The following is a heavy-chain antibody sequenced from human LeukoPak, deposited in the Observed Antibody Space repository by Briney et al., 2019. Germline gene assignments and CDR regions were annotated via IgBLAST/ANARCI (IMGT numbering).Heavy chain of an antibody. CDR2: ISSSSSYI. Sequence: GGSLRLSCAASGFTFSISAMSWVRQAPGKGLEWVSSISSSSSYIYYADSVKGRFTISRDNAKNSLYLQMNSLRAEDTAVYYCARGPYSSSFGDTAYYYYYGMDVWGQGTTVTVSS. D-gene: IGHD6-6*01. V-gene: IGHV3-21*01. CDR1: GFTFSISA. CDR3: ARGPYSSSFGDTAYYYYYGMDV. J-gene: IGHJ6*02.